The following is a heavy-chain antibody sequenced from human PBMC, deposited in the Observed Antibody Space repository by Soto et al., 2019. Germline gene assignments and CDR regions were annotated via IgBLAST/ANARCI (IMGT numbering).Heavy chain of an antibody. CDR1: GYSISSGYY. D-gene: IGHD1-26*01. CDR3: ARDRKSTDGSYAIYWYYGMDV. Sequence: NPSETLSLTCAVSGYSISSGYYWGWIRQPPGKGLEWIGSIYHSGSTYYNPSLKSRVTISVDTSKNQFSLKLSSATAADTAVYYCARDRKSTDGSYAIYWYYGMDVWGQGTTVTVSS. V-gene: IGHV4-38-2*02. J-gene: IGHJ6*02. CDR2: IYHSGST.